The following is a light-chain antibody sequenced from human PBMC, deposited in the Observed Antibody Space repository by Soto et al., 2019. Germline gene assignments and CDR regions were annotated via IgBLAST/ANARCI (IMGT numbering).Light chain of an antibody. Sequence: DLQMTQSPSSVSASVGDTVTIAFRASQAVSTWLAWYQQKPGGAPKLLIYAASTLQSGVPSRFSGSGSGTDFTLTIRSLQPEDFATYYCQQGASFPRTFGGGTKVDIK. V-gene: IGKV1-12*01. CDR1: QAVSTW. CDR2: AAS. J-gene: IGKJ4*01. CDR3: QQGASFPRT.